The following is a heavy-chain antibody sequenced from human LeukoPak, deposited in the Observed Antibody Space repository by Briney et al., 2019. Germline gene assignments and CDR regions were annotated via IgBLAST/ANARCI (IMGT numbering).Heavy chain of an antibody. Sequence: SETLSLTCAVYGGSLSGYYWSWIRQPPGKGLEWIGEINHSGSTNYNPSLKSRVTISVDTSKNQFSLKLSSVTAADTAVYYCARPRKAFDIWGQGTMVTVSS. J-gene: IGHJ3*02. CDR3: ARPRKAFDI. V-gene: IGHV4-34*01. CDR2: INHSGST. D-gene: IGHD1-14*01. CDR1: GGSLSGYY.